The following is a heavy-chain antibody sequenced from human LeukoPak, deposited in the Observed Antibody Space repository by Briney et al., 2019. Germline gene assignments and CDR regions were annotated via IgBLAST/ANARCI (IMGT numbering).Heavy chain of an antibody. D-gene: IGHD3-9*01. CDR2: IYYSGST. J-gene: IGHJ4*02. Sequence: SETLSLTCAVYGGSFSGYYWGWIRQPPGKGLEWIGSIYYSGSTYYNPSLKSRVTISVDTSKNQFSLKLSSVTAADTAVYYCARTAPVLRYFDWLLNYFDYWGQGTLVTVSS. CDR3: ARTAPVLRYFDWLLNYFDY. V-gene: IGHV4-39*01. CDR1: GGSFSGYY.